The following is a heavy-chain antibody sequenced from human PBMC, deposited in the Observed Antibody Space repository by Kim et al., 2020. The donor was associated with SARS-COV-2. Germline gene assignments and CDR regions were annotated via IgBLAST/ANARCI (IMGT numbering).Heavy chain of an antibody. Sequence: SETLSLTCAVYGGSFSGYYWSWIRQPPGKGLEWIGEINHSGSTNYNPSLKSRVTISVDTSKNQFSLKLSSVTAADTAVYYCARRFGRIWFGEYDAFDIWGQGTMVTVSS. CDR2: INHSGST. CDR3: ARRFGRIWFGEYDAFDI. J-gene: IGHJ3*02. D-gene: IGHD3-10*01. V-gene: IGHV4-34*01. CDR1: GGSFSGYY.